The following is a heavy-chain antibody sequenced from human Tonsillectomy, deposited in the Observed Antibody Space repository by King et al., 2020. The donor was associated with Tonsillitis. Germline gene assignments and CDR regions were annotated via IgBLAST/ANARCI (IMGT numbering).Heavy chain of an antibody. D-gene: IGHD4-17*01. CDR3: ASSDYVLYSYGMDV. J-gene: IGHJ6*02. V-gene: IGHV4-39*01. Sequence: HLQLQESGPGLVKPSETLSLTCTVSGDSITSSSSSWGWIRQPPGKGLEWIGTIYYSGSTYYNPSLKSRVTISVDTSKNQFSLNLSSVTAADTAVYYCASSDYVLYSYGMDVWGHGTTVTVSS. CDR1: GDSITSSSSS. CDR2: IYYSGST.